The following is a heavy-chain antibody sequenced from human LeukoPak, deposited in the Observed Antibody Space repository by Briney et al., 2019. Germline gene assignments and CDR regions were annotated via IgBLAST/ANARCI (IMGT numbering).Heavy chain of an antibody. D-gene: IGHD3-3*01. Sequence: GGSLRLSCAASGFTFDDYAMHWVRQAPGKGLEWVSGISWISGSIGYADSVKGRFTISRDNAKNSLYLQMNSLRAEDTALYYCAKVGASTTSMDVWGQGTTVTVSS. CDR3: AKVGASTTSMDV. CDR1: GFTFDDYA. J-gene: IGHJ6*02. CDR2: ISWISGSI. V-gene: IGHV3-9*01.